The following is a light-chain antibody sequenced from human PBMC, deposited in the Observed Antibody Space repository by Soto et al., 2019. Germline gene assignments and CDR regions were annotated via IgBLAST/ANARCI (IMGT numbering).Light chain of an antibody. CDR1: QGISSW. CDR2: AAS. CDR3: QQADTFPLT. J-gene: IGKJ4*01. Sequence: DIQMTQSPSSVSASVGARATITCRASQGISSWLAWYQQRPGKAPNLLIYAASTLQSGVPSRFSGSGSGTDFTLTISSLQPEDFASYYCQQADTFPLTFGGGTKVEIK. V-gene: IGKV1-12*01.